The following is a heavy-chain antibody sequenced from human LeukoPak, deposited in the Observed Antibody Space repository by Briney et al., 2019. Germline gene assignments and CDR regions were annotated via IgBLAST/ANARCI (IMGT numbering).Heavy chain of an antibody. Sequence: GGSLRLSCAASGFTFSSYATHGVRQAPGKGLEWVAVISNDGSNKYYADSVKGRFTISRDNSKNTLYLQMSSLRAVDTAVYSCARAYSSSSGYSFYGLDVWGQGTTVTVSS. D-gene: IGHD6-6*01. J-gene: IGHJ6*02. CDR2: ISNDGSNK. CDR1: GFTFSSYA. CDR3: ARAYSSSSGYSFYGLDV. V-gene: IGHV3-30-3*01.